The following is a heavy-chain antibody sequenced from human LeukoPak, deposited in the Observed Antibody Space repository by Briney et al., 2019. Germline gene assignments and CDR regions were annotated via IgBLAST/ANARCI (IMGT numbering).Heavy chain of an antibody. Sequence: GESLKISCQASGYSFGINWIGWVRQRPGKGLQWMGIINPHDSTTEYSPSFQGQVTISIDKSINTAYLQWSSLTASDTAIYYCARHLRTSTYRDLDYWGQGTLVTVSS. J-gene: IGHJ4*02. CDR3: ARHLRTSTYRDLDY. D-gene: IGHD1-14*01. CDR1: GYSFGINW. CDR2: INPHDSTT. V-gene: IGHV5-51*01.